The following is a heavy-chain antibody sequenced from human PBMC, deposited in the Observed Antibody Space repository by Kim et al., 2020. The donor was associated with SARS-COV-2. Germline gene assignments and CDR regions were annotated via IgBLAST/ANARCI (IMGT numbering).Heavy chain of an antibody. CDR3: ARASYYDSWGAFDI. Sequence: SETLSLTCTVSGGSISSGDYYWSWIRQPPGKGLEWIGYIYYSGSTYYNPSLKSRVTISVDTSKNQFSLKLSSVTAADTAVYYCARASYYDSWGAFDIWGQGTMVTVSS. J-gene: IGHJ3*02. D-gene: IGHD3-22*01. V-gene: IGHV4-30-4*01. CDR1: GGSISSGDYY. CDR2: IYYSGST.